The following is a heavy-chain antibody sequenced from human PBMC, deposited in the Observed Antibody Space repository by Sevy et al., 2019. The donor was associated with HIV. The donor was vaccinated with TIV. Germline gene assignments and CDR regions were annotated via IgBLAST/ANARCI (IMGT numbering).Heavy chain of an antibody. Sequence: GGSLRLSCAASGFTFSSYAMSWVRQAPGKGLEWVSAISGSGGSTYYADSVKGRFTISRDNSKNTLYLQMNSLRAEDTAVYYCAKFDSSGYYYFQHWGQRTLVTVSS. CDR2: ISGSGGST. D-gene: IGHD3-22*01. CDR1: GFTFSSYA. V-gene: IGHV3-23*01. CDR3: AKFDSSGYYYFQH. J-gene: IGHJ1*01.